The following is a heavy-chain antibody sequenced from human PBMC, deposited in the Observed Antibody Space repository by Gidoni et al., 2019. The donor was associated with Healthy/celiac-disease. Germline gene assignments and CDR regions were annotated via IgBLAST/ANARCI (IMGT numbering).Heavy chain of an antibody. CDR1: GFTFSSYA. CDR2: ISGSGGST. J-gene: IGHJ6*02. V-gene: IGHV3-23*01. D-gene: IGHD4-17*01. Sequence: EVQLLESGGGLVQPGGSLILSCAASGFTFSSYAISWFRQAPGKGLEWVSAISGSGGSTYYADSVKGRFTIARDNSKNTLYLQMNSLRAEDTAVYYCARATGDEPYYYYGMDVWGQGTTVTVSS. CDR3: ARATGDEPYYYYGMDV.